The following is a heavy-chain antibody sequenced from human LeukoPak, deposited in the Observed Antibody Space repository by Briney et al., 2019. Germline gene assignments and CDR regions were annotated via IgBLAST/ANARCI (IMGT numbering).Heavy chain of an antibody. Sequence: GGSLRLSCASSGFLFAGYGMNWVRQAPGKGPEWVSSISDGSRDTNYADFVKGRFTISRDNSKNILYLQMGSLRAEDTAVYYCAKDQGYSSAWYSRDGFDMWGQGTMVTVSS. V-gene: IGHV3-23*01. CDR1: GFLFAGYG. CDR3: AKDQGYSSAWYSRDGFDM. CDR2: ISDGSRDT. J-gene: IGHJ3*02. D-gene: IGHD6-19*01.